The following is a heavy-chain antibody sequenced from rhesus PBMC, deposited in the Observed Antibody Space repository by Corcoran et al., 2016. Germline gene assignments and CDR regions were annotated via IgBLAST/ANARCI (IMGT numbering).Heavy chain of an antibody. V-gene: IGHV5-20*01. CDR1: GYSFTSYW. CDR3: ATTLTVTTSWYFDL. Sequence: EVQLVQSGAEVKRPGESLKISCKTSGYSFTSYWIRWVRQIPGKGLEGMGAIDLSDSDTKHNPSFQSQVTISADKSISTAYLQWSRLKASDTATYYCATTLTVTTSWYFDLWGPGTPITISS. CDR2: IDLSDSDT. J-gene: IGHJ2*01. D-gene: IGHD4-23*01.